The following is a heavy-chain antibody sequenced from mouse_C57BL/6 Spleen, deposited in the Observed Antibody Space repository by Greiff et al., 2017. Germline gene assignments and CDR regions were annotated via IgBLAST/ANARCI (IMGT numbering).Heavy chain of an antibody. CDR1: GYTFTSYW. J-gene: IGHJ1*03. Sequence: QVQLLQSGAELVKPGASVKLSCKASGYTFTSYWMQWVQQRPGQGLEWIGEIGPSDSYTNYNQKFKGKATLTVDTSSSTAYMQLSSLTSEDSAVYDCARRGGRSPYWYFDVWGTGTTVTVSS. V-gene: IGHV1-50*01. D-gene: IGHD1-1*01. CDR3: ARRGGRSPYWYFDV. CDR2: IGPSDSYT.